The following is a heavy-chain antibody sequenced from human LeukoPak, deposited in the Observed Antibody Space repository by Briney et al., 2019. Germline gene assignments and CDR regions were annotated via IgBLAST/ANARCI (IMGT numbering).Heavy chain of an antibody. CDR3: ATSYCDSSGYYYFFDQ. D-gene: IGHD3-22*01. CDR1: GFTFSSYA. CDR2: ISGSGGST. J-gene: IGHJ4*02. V-gene: IGHV3-23*01. Sequence: GGSLRLSCAASGFTFSSYAMTWVRQAPGKGLEWVSAISGSGGSTYYADSVKGRVTISRDNSKKTLYLQMNSLRAEDTAVYYCATSYCDSSGYYYFFDQWGQGTLVTVSS.